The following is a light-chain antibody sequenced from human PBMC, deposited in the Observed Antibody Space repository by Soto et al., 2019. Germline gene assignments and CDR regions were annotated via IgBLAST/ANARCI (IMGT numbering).Light chain of an antibody. CDR2: DVS. Sequence: EVVLTQSPATLSLSPGERSTLSCGASQSFTSSFIAWYQHKPGLAPRLLISDVSNRATGIPDRFSGSGSGTDFTLTISRLEPEDFAVYYCQQYGASPLTFGGGTKVEIK. J-gene: IGKJ4*01. CDR1: QSFTSSF. V-gene: IGKV3D-20*01. CDR3: QQYGASPLT.